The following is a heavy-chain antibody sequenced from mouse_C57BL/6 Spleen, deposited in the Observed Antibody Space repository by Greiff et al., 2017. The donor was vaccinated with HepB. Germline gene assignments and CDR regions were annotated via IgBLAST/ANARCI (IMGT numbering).Heavy chain of an antibody. Sequence: EVQLQQSGPELVKPGASVKISCKASGYSFTDYNMNWVKQSNGKSLEWIGVINPNYGTTSYNQKFKGKATLTVDKSSTTAYMQLNSLTSEDSAVYYLARRGYSNYLYYAMDYWGQGTSVTVSS. V-gene: IGHV1-39*01. CDR1: GYSFTDYN. CDR2: INPNYGTT. J-gene: IGHJ4*01. CDR3: ARRGYSNYLYYAMDY. D-gene: IGHD2-5*01.